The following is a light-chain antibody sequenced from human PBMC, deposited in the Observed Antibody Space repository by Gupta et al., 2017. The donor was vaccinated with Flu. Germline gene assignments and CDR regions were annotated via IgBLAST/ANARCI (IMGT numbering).Light chain of an antibody. CDR3: QSTDTTKTYVV. V-gene: IGLV3-25*02. J-gene: IGLJ2*01. CDR2: KDT. CDR1: ALPNQY. Sequence: SYALTQPPSVSVSPGQTARIACSGDALPNQYAYWYQHKPGQAPILIIYKDTERPSGIPERFSGSSSGTTVTLTINDVQAEDEADYYCQSTDTTKTYVVFGGGTKLTVL.